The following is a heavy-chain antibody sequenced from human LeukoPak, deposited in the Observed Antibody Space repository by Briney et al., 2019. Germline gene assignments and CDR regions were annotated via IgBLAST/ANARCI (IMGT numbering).Heavy chain of an antibody. CDR3: AKGKAAAAPFDY. V-gene: IGHV3-23*01. Sequence: GGSLRLSCAASGFIFSSYAMTWVRQAPGKGLEWVSAISSSGGSTYYADSVKGRFTISRDNSKNTLYLQMNSLRAEDTAVYYCAKGKAAAAPFDYWGQGTLVTVSS. J-gene: IGHJ4*02. D-gene: IGHD6-13*01. CDR1: GFIFSSYA. CDR2: ISSSGGST.